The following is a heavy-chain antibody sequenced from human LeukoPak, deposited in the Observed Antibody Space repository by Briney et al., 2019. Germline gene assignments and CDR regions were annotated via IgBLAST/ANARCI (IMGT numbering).Heavy chain of an antibody. J-gene: IGHJ4*02. V-gene: IGHV1-2*02. CDR1: GYTFTGYY. CDR3: ARDRAVGNDY. D-gene: IGHD6-19*01. Sequence: ASVKVSCKASGYTFTGYYMHWVRQAPGQGLEWMGWINPNSGGTNYAQKFQGRVSMARDTSISTAYMELSRLRSDDTAVYYCARDRAVGNDYWGREPWSPSPQ. CDR2: INPNSGGT.